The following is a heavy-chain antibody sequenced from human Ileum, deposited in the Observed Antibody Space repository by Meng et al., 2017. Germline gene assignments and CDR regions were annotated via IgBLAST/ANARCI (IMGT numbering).Heavy chain of an antibody. CDR2: IYHSGAF. CDR1: GDSISTNW. J-gene: IGHJ4*02. V-gene: IGHV4-4*02. D-gene: IGHD2-21*01. CDR3: ARGAIGTRPFDY. Sequence: QVQLEESGPGLVKPSGTLSLTWAVSGDSISTNWWNWVRQPPGKGLEWIGEIYHSGAFNYNPSLRSRVTISVDKSKNQLSLKLGSLTAADTAVYYCARGAIGTRPFDYWGQGTLVTVSS.